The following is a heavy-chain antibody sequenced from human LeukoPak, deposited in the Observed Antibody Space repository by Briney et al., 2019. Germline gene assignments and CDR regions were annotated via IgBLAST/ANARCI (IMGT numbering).Heavy chain of an antibody. CDR3: AKLTTAVES. D-gene: IGHD2-21*02. Sequence: PGGSLRLSCAASGFTFSDYYMSWFRQAPGKGLEWASYISSSGSTIYYPDSVKGRFTISRDNAKNSLFLQMNSLRAEDTAVYYCAKLTTAVESWGQGTLVTVSS. CDR1: GFTFSDYY. CDR2: ISSSGSTI. V-gene: IGHV3-11*01. J-gene: IGHJ4*02.